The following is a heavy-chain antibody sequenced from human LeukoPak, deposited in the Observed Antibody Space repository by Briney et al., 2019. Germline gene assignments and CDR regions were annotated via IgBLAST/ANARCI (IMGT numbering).Heavy chain of an antibody. J-gene: IGHJ3*02. CDR2: IYTSGST. D-gene: IGHD6-13*01. Sequence: SETLSLTCTVSGGSISSYYWSWIRQPAGKGLEWIGRIYTSGSTNYNPSLKSRVTMSVDTSKNQFSLKLSSVTAADTAVYYCARKGIAAAGTVGNAFDIWGQGTMVTVSS. CDR3: ARKGIAAAGTVGNAFDI. V-gene: IGHV4-4*07. CDR1: GGSISSYY.